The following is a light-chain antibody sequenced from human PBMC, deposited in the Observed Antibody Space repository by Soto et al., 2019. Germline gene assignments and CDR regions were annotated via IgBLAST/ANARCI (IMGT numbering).Light chain of an antibody. CDR1: QSVRSN. V-gene: IGKV3-15*01. Sequence: EIVMTQSPATLSVSPGERATLSCRASQSVRSNLAGYQQKPGQAPRLLIYGASTRATGIPARFSGSGSWTEFTLTISSLQSEDFAVYYCQQFDNWPPVTFGQGTRLEIK. J-gene: IGKJ5*01. CDR3: QQFDNWPPVT. CDR2: GAS.